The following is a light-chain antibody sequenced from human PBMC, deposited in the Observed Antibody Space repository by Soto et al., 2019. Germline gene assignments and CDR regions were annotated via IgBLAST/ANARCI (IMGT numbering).Light chain of an antibody. CDR2: AAS. CDR1: QGIRND. CDR3: QQYDHPPYT. V-gene: IGKV1-6*01. J-gene: IGKJ2*01. Sequence: AIQMTQSPSSLSASVGDRVTITCRASQGIRNDLGWYQQKPGKAPKLLIYAASSLERGVPSRFSGSGSGTDFSLTVDSLQPEDTATYYCQQYDHPPYTFGQGTKVDIK.